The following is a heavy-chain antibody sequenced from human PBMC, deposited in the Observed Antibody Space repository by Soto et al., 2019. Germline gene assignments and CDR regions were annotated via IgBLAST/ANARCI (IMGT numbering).Heavy chain of an antibody. CDR2: IDPSDSQT. CDR3: ARQIYDSDTGPNFQYYFDS. J-gene: IGHJ4*02. CDR1: GYSLAGYW. Sequence: GESLKISCKGSGYSLAGYWITWVRQKPGKGLEWMGRIDPSDSQTYYSPSFRGHVTISATKSITTVFLQWSSLRASDTAMYYCARQIYDSDTGPNFQYYFDSWGPGTPVTVSS. V-gene: IGHV5-10-1*01. D-gene: IGHD3-22*01.